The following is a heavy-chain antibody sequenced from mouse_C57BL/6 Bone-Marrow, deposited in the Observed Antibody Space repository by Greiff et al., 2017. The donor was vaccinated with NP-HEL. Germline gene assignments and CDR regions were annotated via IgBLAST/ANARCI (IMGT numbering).Heavy chain of an antibody. CDR1: GYTFTSYW. CDR2: IDPSDSYT. D-gene: IGHD2-2*01. Sequence: VQLQQPGAELVMPGASVKLSCKASGYTFTSYWMHWVKQRPGQGLEWIGEIDPSDSYTNYNQKFKGKSTLTVDKSSSTAYMQLSSLTSEDSAVYDCAREGLRNAMDYWGQGTSVTVSS. V-gene: IGHV1-69*01. J-gene: IGHJ4*01. CDR3: AREGLRNAMDY.